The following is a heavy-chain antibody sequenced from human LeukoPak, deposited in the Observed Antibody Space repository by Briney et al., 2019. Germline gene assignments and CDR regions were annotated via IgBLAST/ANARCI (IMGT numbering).Heavy chain of an antibody. CDR1: GGSFSGYY. CDR2: INHSGST. D-gene: IGHD6-13*01. J-gene: IGHJ4*02. CDR3: ARTGYSSREADY. V-gene: IGHV4-34*01. Sequence: SETLSLTCAVYGGSFSGYYWSWIRQPPGKGLEWTGEINHSGSTNYNPSLKSRVTISVDTSKNQFSLKLSSVTAADTAVYYCARTGYSSREADYWGQGTLVTVSS.